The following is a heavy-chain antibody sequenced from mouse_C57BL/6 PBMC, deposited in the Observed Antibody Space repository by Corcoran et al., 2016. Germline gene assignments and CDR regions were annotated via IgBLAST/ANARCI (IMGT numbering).Heavy chain of an antibody. V-gene: IGHV1-81*01. CDR2: IYPRSGNT. CDR3: ACWWVGRWLLPAWFAY. J-gene: IGHJ3*01. Sequence: QVQLQQSGAELARPGASVKLSCKASGYTFTSYGISWVKQRTGQGLEWIGEIYPRSGNTYYNEKFKGKATLTADKSSSTAYMELRSLTSEDSAVYFCACWWVGRWLLPAWFAYWGQGTLVTVSA. CDR1: GYTFTSYG. D-gene: IGHD2-3*01.